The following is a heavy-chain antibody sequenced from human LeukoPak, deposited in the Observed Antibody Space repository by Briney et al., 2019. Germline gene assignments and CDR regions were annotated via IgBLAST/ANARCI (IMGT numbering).Heavy chain of an antibody. Sequence: GGSLRLSCAASGFTFSSYAMHWVRQAPGKGLEWVAVISYDGSNKYYADSVKGRFTISRDNSKNTLYLQMNSLRAEDTAVYYCARDQGGYYPFDYWGQGTLVTVSS. V-gene: IGHV3-30-3*01. CDR2: ISYDGSNK. J-gene: IGHJ4*02. CDR1: GFTFSSYA. D-gene: IGHD3-22*01. CDR3: ARDQGGYYPFDY.